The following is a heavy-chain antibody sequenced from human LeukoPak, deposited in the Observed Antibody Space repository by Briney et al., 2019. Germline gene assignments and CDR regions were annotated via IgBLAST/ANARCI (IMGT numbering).Heavy chain of an antibody. J-gene: IGHJ4*02. Sequence: PGGSLRLSCAASGFTFSSYAMSWVRQAPGKGLEWVSVISNSGGSTFYADSVKGRFTISRDNSKNTLYLQMNSLRVEDTAVYYCAKVMSGGRYYYFDYWGQGTLVTVSS. V-gene: IGHV3-23*01. CDR3: AKVMSGGRYYYFDY. CDR2: ISNSGGST. CDR1: GFTFSSYA. D-gene: IGHD3-10*01.